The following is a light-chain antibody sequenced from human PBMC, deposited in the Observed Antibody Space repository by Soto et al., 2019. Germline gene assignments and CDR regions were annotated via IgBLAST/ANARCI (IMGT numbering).Light chain of an antibody. Sequence: ERATLSCRASQSVSSYLAWYQQKPGQAPRLLIYDASNRATGIPARFSGSGSGTDLTLTISSLEPEDFAVYYCQQRSDWPLTFGGGTKVDIK. CDR1: QSVSSY. CDR3: QQRSDWPLT. J-gene: IGKJ4*01. V-gene: IGKV3-11*01. CDR2: DAS.